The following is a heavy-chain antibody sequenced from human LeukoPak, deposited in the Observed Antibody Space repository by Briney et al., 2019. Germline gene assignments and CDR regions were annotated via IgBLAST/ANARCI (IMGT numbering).Heavy chain of an antibody. CDR2: INPNSGGA. D-gene: IGHD4-17*01. CDR3: ARDATGVAYGDYADY. J-gene: IGHJ4*02. V-gene: IGHV1-2*02. Sequence: ASVKVSCKASGYTFTGYFVHWVRQAAGLGLEWMGWINPNSGGANYAQKFQGRVTMTRDTSISTAYMELSRLNSDDTAVYYCARDATGVAYGDYADYWGQGTLVTVSS. CDR1: GYTFTGYF.